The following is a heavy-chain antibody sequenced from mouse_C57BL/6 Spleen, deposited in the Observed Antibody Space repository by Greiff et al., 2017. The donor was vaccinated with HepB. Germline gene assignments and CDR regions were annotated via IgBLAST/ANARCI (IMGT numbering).Heavy chain of an antibody. CDR3: ASGKLVNYFDY. V-gene: IGHV1-7*01. Sequence: VQLQQSGAELAKPGASVKLSCKASGYTFTSYWMHWVKQRPGQGLEWIGYINPSSGYTKYNQKFKDKATLTADKSSSTSYMQLSSLTYEDSAVYYCASGKLVNYFDYWGQGTTLTVSS. CDR2: INPSSGYT. J-gene: IGHJ2*01. CDR1: GYTFTSYW.